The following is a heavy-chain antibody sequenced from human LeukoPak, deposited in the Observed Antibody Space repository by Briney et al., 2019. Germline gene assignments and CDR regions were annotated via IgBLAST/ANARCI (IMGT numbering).Heavy chain of an antibody. V-gene: IGHV4-59*01. CDR1: GASISSSY. Sequence: SETLSLTCTVSGASISSSYWSWIRQPPGKGLEWIGYIYYSGNTNPNPSLKSRVPMSVNTSKNQFSLKLSSVTAADTAVYYCARDTMVNYGLDIWGQGTMVTVSS. J-gene: IGHJ3*02. CDR2: IYYSGNT. D-gene: IGHD3-10*01. CDR3: ARDTMVNYGLDI.